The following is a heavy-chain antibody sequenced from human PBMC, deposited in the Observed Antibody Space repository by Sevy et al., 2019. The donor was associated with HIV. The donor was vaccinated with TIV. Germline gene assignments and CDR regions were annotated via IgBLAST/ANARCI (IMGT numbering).Heavy chain of an antibody. CDR1: GFTFSSYS. J-gene: IGHJ4*02. CDR3: AREFKERWLQLGNFDY. D-gene: IGHD5-12*01. V-gene: IGHV3-21*01. Sequence: GGSLRLSCAASGFTFSSYSMNWVRQAPGKGLEWVSPISSSSSYIYYADSVKGRFTISRDNAKNSLYLQMNSLRAEDTAVYYCAREFKERWLQLGNFDYWGQGTLVTVSS. CDR2: ISSSSSYI.